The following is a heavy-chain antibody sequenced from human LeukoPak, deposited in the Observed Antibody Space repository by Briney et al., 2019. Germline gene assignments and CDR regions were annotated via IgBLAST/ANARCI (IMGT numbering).Heavy chain of an antibody. CDR1: GGNFNSYA. D-gene: IGHD6-13*01. CDR2: IIPIFGTA. J-gene: IGHJ4*02. V-gene: IGHV1-69*05. Sequence: GASVKVSCKASGGNFNSYAISWVRQAPGQGLEWMGRIIPIFGTANYAQKFQGRVTITTDESTSTAYMELSSLRSEDTAVYYCARDCSSSWYKGGYYFDYWGQGTLVTVSS. CDR3: ARDCSSSWYKGGYYFDY.